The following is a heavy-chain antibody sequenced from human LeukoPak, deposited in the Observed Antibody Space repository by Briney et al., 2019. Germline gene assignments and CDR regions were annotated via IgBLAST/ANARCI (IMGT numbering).Heavy chain of an antibody. CDR1: GYTFTSYG. Sequence: GASVKVSCKASGYTFTSYGISWVRQAPGQGLEWMGWISAYNGNTNYAQKLQGRVTMTTDTSTSTAYMELRSLRSDDTAVYYCARGPHFDLSSGYTYYFDFWGQGTLVTVSS. J-gene: IGHJ4*02. CDR2: ISAYNGNT. V-gene: IGHV1-18*01. D-gene: IGHD3-3*01. CDR3: ARGPHFDLSSGYTYYFDF.